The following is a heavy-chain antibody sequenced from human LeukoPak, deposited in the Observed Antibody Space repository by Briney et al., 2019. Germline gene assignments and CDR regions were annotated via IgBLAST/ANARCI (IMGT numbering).Heavy chain of an antibody. V-gene: IGHV1-18*04. J-gene: IGHJ4*02. CDR3: ARGRNFDY. Sequence: ASVTVSCKASGYTFSSYGISWVRQAPGQGLEWMGWISAYSGDTNYAQKFQGRVIMTTDTSTSPAYMELRSLRSDDTAVYYCARGRNFDYWGQGTLVTVSP. CDR2: ISAYSGDT. CDR1: GYTFSSYG.